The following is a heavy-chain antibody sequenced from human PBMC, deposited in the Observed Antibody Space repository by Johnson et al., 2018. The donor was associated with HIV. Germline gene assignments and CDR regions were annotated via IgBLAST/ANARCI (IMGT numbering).Heavy chain of an antibody. V-gene: IGHV3-66*03. CDR1: GFTVSSNY. CDR2: IYSGGSP. Sequence: VQLVESGGGLIQPGGSLRLSCAASGFTVSSNYMRWVRQAPGRGLEWVAVIYSGGSPYYADYVKGRFTISRDNYKNTLFLQMGSLRLKDMAVYYCAREGDGNIVSNGAFDIWGQGTMVTVSS. J-gene: IGHJ3*02. D-gene: IGHD5/OR15-5a*01. CDR3: AREGDGNIVSNGAFDI.